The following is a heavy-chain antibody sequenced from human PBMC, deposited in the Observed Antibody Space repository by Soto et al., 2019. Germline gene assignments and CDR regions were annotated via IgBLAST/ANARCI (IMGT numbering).Heavy chain of an antibody. CDR3: ARDNAAVGIYSMDV. CDR1: ESIVSSNY. J-gene: IGHJ6*02. V-gene: IGHV3-66*01. D-gene: IGHD6-13*01. Sequence: EVQLVESGGGLVQPGGSLRLSCAASESIVSSNYMSWVRQAPGKGLEWVSVIYNGVSTYYADSVKGRFTISRDNSKNMLYLQMNSLRAEDTAVYYCARDNAAVGIYSMDVWGQGTTVTVSS. CDR2: IYNGVST.